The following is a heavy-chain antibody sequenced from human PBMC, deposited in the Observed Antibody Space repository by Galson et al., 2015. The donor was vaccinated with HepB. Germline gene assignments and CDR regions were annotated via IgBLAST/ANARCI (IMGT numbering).Heavy chain of an antibody. Sequence: SLRLSCAASGFTFSDHYMDWVRQAPGKGLEWVGRTRNKANSYTTEYAASVKGRFTISRDDSKNSLYLQMNSLKTEDTAVYHCAREALGILTGYYDYWGQGTLVTVSS. CDR3: AREALGILTGYYDY. D-gene: IGHD3-9*01. V-gene: IGHV3-72*01. CDR2: TRNKANSYTT. CDR1: GFTFSDHY. J-gene: IGHJ4*02.